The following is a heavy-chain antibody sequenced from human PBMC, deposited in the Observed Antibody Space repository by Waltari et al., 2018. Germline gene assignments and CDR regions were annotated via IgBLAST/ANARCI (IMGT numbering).Heavy chain of an antibody. CDR2: INSGSTTI. CDR3: VRDPYHDPSGYPGY. Sequence: EVQLVESGGGLVQPGGSLRLACAASGFTSTGSSIHLVRQAPGKGPEWISYINSGSTTISYADSVRGRFTISRDNAKSFLYLDLFSLRAEDTAVYYCVRDPYHDPSGYPGYWGQGTLVTVSS. D-gene: IGHD3-22*01. J-gene: IGHJ4*02. V-gene: IGHV3-48*01. CDR1: GFTSTGSS.